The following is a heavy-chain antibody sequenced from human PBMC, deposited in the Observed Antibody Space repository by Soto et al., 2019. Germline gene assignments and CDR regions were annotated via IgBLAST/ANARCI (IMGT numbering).Heavy chain of an antibody. CDR3: AKEPDTIFGVVTHTLDY. D-gene: IGHD3-3*01. CDR2: ISYDGSNK. CDR1: GFTFSSYG. V-gene: IGHV3-30*18. J-gene: IGHJ4*02. Sequence: PGESLKISCAASGFTFSSYGMHWVRQAPGKGLEWVAVISYDGSNKYYADSVKGRFTISRDNSKNTLYLQMNSLRAEDTAVYYCAKEPDTIFGVVTHTLDYWGQGTLVTVSS.